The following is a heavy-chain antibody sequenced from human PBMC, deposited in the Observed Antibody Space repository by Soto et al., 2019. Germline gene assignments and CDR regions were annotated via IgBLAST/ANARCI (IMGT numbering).Heavy chain of an antibody. CDR2: IYHSGST. J-gene: IGHJ6*02. V-gene: IGHV4-38-2*01. D-gene: IGHD6-13*01. CDR3: ASIAAAGTVPTYGMDV. Sequence: SETLSLTCAVSGYSISSGYYWGWIRQPPGKGLEWIGSIYHSGSTYYNPSLKSRVTISVDTSKNQFSLKLSSVTAADTAVYYCASIAAAGTVPTYGMDVWGQGTTVTVS. CDR1: GYSISSGYY.